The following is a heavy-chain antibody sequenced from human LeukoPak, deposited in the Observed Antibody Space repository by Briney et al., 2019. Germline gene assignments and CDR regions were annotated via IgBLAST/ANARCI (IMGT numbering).Heavy chain of an antibody. V-gene: IGHV3-7*01. D-gene: IGHD1-7*01. CDR1: GFTFSSYW. J-gene: IGHJ4*02. Sequence: GGSLRLSCAASGFTFSSYWMSWVRQAPGKGLEWVANIKQDGSEKYYGDSVKGRFTISRDNAKNLVYLQLNSLGAEDTAVYYCARGWNYAFRFDSWGQGTLVTVSS. CDR3: ARGWNYAFRFDS. CDR2: IKQDGSEK.